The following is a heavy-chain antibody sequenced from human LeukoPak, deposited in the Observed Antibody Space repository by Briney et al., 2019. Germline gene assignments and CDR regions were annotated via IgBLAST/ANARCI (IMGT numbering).Heavy chain of an antibody. Sequence: GGSLRLSCAASGFTFSSYWMHWVRQAPGKGLVWVSRINSDGSSTSYADSVKGRFTISRDNAKNSLYLQMNSLRAEDTAVYYCATLGSDDYGDYWLDCWGQGTLVTVSS. CDR2: INSDGSST. V-gene: IGHV3-74*01. J-gene: IGHJ4*02. D-gene: IGHD4-17*01. CDR1: GFTFSSYW. CDR3: ATLGSDDYGDYWLDC.